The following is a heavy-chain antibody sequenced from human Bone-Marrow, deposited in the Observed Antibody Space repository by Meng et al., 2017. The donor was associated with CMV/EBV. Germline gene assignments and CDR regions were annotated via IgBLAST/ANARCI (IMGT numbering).Heavy chain of an antibody. Sequence: GSLRLSCNVSGGSISSYYWSWIRQPPGKGLEWIGFMNSGGSANYNPSLRSRVTISVDMSKNQFSLRLSSVTAADTAVYFCARDPATGPRGDHFDYWGQRNRVNVDS. J-gene: IGHJ4*02. D-gene: IGHD3-16*01. V-gene: IGHV4-59*01. CDR1: GGSISSYY. CDR3: ARDPATGPRGDHFDY. CDR2: MNSGGSA.